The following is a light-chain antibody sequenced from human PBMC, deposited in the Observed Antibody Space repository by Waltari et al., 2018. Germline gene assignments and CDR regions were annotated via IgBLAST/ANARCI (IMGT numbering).Light chain of an antibody. CDR1: SSDVGGYNY. J-gene: IGLJ2*01. V-gene: IGLV2-8*01. Sequence: QSALTQPPSASGSPGQSVTISCTGTSSDVGGYNYVSWYQQHPGKAPKLMIYEVSKRPSGVPDRFSGSKSGNTASRTVSGLQAEDEADYYCSSYAGSKVVFGGGTKLTVL. CDR3: SSYAGSKVV. CDR2: EVS.